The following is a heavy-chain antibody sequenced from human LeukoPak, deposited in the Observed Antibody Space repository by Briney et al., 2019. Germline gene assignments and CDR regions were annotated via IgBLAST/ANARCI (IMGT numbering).Heavy chain of an antibody. CDR2: INGNGGST. J-gene: IGHJ4*02. CDR3: AKDRVGATLYFDY. D-gene: IGHD1-26*01. V-gene: IGHV3-20*04. CDR1: GCTFDNYG. Sequence: GGSLRLCCAASGCTFDNYGMSWVRQVPGRGLEWVSSINGNGGSTAYADSVKGRFTISRDNAKNSLYLQMNSLRAEDTAVYYCAKDRVGATLYFDYWGQGTLVTVSS.